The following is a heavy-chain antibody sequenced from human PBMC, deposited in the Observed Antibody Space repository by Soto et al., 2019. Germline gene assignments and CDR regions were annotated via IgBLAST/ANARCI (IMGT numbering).Heavy chain of an antibody. D-gene: IGHD3-10*01. CDR3: ARYYYGSGSEGY. CDR1: GFTFSSYS. CDR2: ISSSSSYI. J-gene: IGHJ4*02. Sequence: EVQLVESGGGLVKPGGSLRLSCAASGFTFSSYSMNWVRQAPGKGLEWVSSISSSSSYIYYADSVKGRFTISRDNAKNSLSLQMKSLRADDTSVYYCARYYYGSGSEGYWGQGTLVTVSS. V-gene: IGHV3-21*01.